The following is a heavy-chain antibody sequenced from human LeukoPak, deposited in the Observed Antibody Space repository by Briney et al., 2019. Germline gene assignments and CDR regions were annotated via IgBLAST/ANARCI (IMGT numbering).Heavy chain of an antibody. CDR1: GFTFSSYW. J-gene: IGHJ3*02. D-gene: IGHD5-12*01. Sequence: GGSLRLSCAASGFTFSSYWMHWVRQAPGKRLVWVSRINSDGSSTSYADSVKGRFTISRDNAKNTLYLQMNSLRAEDTAVYYCARDLPYEDAFDIWGQGTMVTVSS. V-gene: IGHV3-74*01. CDR3: ARDLPYEDAFDI. CDR2: INSDGSST.